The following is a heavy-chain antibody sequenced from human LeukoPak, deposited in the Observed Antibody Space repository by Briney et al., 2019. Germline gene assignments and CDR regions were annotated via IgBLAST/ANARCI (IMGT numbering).Heavy chain of an antibody. CDR3: AHYYGSGSYFDY. Sequence: GGSLRLSCAASGFTFSSYAMSWVPRAPGKGLEGVSAISGSGGSTYYADSVKGRFTISRDNSKNTLYLQMNSLRAEDTAVYYCAHYYGSGSYFDYWGQGTLVTVSS. J-gene: IGHJ4*02. V-gene: IGHV3-23*01. CDR1: GFTFSSYA. CDR2: ISGSGGST. D-gene: IGHD3-10*01.